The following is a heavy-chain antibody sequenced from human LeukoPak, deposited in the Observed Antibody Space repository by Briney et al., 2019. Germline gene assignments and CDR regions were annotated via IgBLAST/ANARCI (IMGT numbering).Heavy chain of an antibody. CDR1: GGTFSSYA. CDR2: IIPIFGTA. D-gene: IGHD2-2*01. Sequence: GASVKVSCKASGGTFSSYAISWVRQAPGQGLEWMGRIIPIFGTANYAQKFQGRVTITTDESTSTAYMELSSLRSEDTAAYYCARDLTADIVVVPAAMTGVNAFDIWGQGTMVTVSS. J-gene: IGHJ3*02. V-gene: IGHV1-69*05. CDR3: ARDLTADIVVVPAAMTGVNAFDI.